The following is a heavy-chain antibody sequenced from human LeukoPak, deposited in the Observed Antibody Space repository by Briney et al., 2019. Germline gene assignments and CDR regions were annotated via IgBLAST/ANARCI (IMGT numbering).Heavy chain of an antibody. Sequence: PSESLSLTCAVYGGSFSGYYWSWIRQPPGKGLEWIGEINHSGSTNYNPSLKSRVTISVDTSKYQFSLKLSSVTAADTAVYYCARGPEYSSGWYYFDYWGQGTLVTVSS. V-gene: IGHV4-34*01. CDR3: ARGPEYSSGWYYFDY. D-gene: IGHD6-19*01. CDR2: INHSGST. J-gene: IGHJ4*02. CDR1: GGSFSGYY.